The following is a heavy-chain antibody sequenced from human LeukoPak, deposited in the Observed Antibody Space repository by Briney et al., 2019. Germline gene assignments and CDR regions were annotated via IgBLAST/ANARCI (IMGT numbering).Heavy chain of an antibody. Sequence: PGRSLRLSCAASGPTFSSHAMHWVRQAPGKGLGWVGVISPDGSNQYYIDSVKGRFTISRDNSKNTLYLQMNSLRTEDTAVYYCAGAIGYFDYWGQGTLVTASS. J-gene: IGHJ4*02. CDR3: AGAIGYFDY. CDR2: ISPDGSNQ. D-gene: IGHD2-21*01. V-gene: IGHV3-30*03. CDR1: GPTFSSHA.